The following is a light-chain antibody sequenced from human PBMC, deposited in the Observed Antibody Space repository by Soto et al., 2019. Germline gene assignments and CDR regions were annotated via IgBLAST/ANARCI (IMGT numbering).Light chain of an antibody. J-gene: IGKJ5*01. CDR2: DTS. V-gene: IGKV3-15*01. CDR1: QGIGDT. CDR3: QVRTNWSIA. Sequence: EIVLTQSPGTLSLSPGARVPLSGRANQGIGDTLAWYQHKPGQTPRLLIYDTSTRATGVPARFSGSRSGPEFTLTINSLQSEDFAIYYCQVRTNWSIAVGRGTRLAIK.